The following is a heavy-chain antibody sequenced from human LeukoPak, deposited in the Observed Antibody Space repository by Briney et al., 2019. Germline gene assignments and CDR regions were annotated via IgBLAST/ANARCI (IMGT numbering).Heavy chain of an antibody. J-gene: IGHJ4*02. CDR1: GFTLRSYV. CDR3: AREPPYSNTWTDFDF. Sequence: PGGSLRLSCVASGFTLRSYVMNWVRQTPGKGLEWVSYISLSGSSIYYADSLKGRFTISRDNAKNSLYLQMNSLRAEDTAVYYCAREPPYSNTWTDFDFWGQGTLVTVSS. V-gene: IGHV3-48*01. D-gene: IGHD6-13*01. CDR2: ISLSGSSI.